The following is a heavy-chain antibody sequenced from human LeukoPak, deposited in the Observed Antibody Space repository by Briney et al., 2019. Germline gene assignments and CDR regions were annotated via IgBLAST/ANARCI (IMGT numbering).Heavy chain of an antibody. CDR1: GGSISSYY. CDR2: IYYSGST. CDR3: ASPGYSYGSVDY. V-gene: IGHV4-59*12. Sequence: SETLSLTCTVSGGSISSYYWSWIRQPLGKGLEWIGYIYYSGSTNYNPSLKSRVTISVDTSKNQFSLKLSSVTAADTAVYYCASPGYSYGSVDYWGQGTLVTVSS. D-gene: IGHD5-18*01. J-gene: IGHJ4*02.